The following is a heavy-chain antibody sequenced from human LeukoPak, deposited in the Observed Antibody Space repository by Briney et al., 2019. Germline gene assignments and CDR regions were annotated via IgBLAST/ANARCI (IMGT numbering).Heavy chain of an antibody. J-gene: IGHJ4*02. Sequence: SETLSLTCAVYGGSFSGYYWSWIRQPPGKGLEWIGEINHSGSTNYNPSLKSRVTISVDTSKNQFSLKLSSVTAADTAVYYCARRRWLQRRFDYWGQGTLVTVSS. CDR1: GGSFSGYY. CDR2: INHSGST. CDR3: ARRRWLQRRFDY. V-gene: IGHV4-34*01. D-gene: IGHD5-24*01.